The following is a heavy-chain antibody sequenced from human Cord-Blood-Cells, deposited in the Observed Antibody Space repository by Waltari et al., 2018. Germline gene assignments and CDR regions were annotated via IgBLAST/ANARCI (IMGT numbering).Heavy chain of an antibody. CDR3: ARSLQNIAAAGSFDY. CDR2: INHSGST. D-gene: IGHD6-13*01. V-gene: IGHV4-34*01. J-gene: IGHJ4*02. Sequence: QVQLQQWGAGLLKPSETLSLTCAVYGGSFSGYYWSWIRQSPGKGLEWIGEINHSGSTNYNPSLKSRVTISVDTSKNQFSLKLSSVTAADTAVYYCARSLQNIAAAGSFDYWGQGTLVTVSS. CDR1: GGSFSGYY.